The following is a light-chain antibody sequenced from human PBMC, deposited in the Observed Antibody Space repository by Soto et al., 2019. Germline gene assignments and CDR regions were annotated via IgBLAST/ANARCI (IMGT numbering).Light chain of an antibody. J-gene: IGKJ1*01. Sequence: EIVLTQSPGTLSLSPGERATLSCRASESVSSTSLAWYQQKPGQAPRLLMSGVSSRATGIPDRFSGSGSGTDFTLTITRLEPEDFAVYFCQQYDNSVWTFGQGTKVEIK. CDR3: QQYDNSVWT. CDR2: GVS. CDR1: ESVSSTS. V-gene: IGKV3-20*01.